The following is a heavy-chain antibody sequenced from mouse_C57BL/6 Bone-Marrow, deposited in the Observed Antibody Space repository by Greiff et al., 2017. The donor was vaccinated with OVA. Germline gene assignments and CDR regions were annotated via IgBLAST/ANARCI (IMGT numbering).Heavy chain of an antibody. D-gene: IGHD2-5*01. CDR3: TRGYSNYYAMDY. CDR2: IDPETGGT. V-gene: IGHV1-15*01. J-gene: IGHJ4*01. CDR1: GYTFTDYD. Sequence: VHLVESGAELVRPGASVTLSCKASGYTFTDYDMHWVKQTPVHGLEWIGAIDPETGGTAYNQKFKGKAILTADKSSSTAYMELRSLTSEDSAVYYWTRGYSNYYAMDYWGQGTAVTVSS.